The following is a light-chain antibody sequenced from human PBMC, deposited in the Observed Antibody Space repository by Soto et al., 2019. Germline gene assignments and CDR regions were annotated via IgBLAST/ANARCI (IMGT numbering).Light chain of an antibody. J-gene: IGLJ1*01. CDR3: SSYERSGAYV. CDR1: SGDVGGHNA. Sequence: QSALTQPAPVSGSPGQSITLSCTGTSGDVGGHNAVSWYQQHPGKAPKLLIYDVYNRPSGASNRFSGSKSGNTASLTISGLQAEDEADYYCSSYERSGAYVFGTGTKLTVL. CDR2: DVY. V-gene: IGLV2-14*03.